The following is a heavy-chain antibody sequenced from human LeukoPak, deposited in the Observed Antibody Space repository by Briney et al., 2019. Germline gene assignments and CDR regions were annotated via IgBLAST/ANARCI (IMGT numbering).Heavy chain of an antibody. CDR2: INPNNGGT. CDR3: ARDEGYCSSASCSAELDY. CDR1: GYTFTGYY. J-gene: IGHJ4*02. Sequence: ASVKVSCKAYGYTFTGYYMHWVRQAPGQGLEWMGWINPNNGGTKYAQRFQGRVTMTRDTSISTAYMEVSRLRSDDTAVYYCARDEGYCSSASCSAELDYWGQGTLVTVSS. V-gene: IGHV1-2*02. D-gene: IGHD2-2*01.